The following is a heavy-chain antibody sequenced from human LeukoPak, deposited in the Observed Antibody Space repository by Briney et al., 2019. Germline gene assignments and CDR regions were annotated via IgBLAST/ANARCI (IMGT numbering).Heavy chain of an antibody. J-gene: IGHJ6*03. D-gene: IGHD1-26*01. CDR3: ATTAYYYYVDV. Sequence: SETLSLTCTVSGGSVTSGGYYWSWIRQHPERGLEWIGYIYYTGSTYYNPSLESRLTISLDTSTNQFSLKLGSVTAADTAMYYCATTAYYYYVDVWGKGTTVTVSS. CDR1: GGSVTSGGYY. CDR2: IYYTGST. V-gene: IGHV4-31*03.